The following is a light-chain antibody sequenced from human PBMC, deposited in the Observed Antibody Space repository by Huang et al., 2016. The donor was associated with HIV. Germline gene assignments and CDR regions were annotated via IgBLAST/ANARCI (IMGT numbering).Light chain of an antibody. CDR2: WAS. J-gene: IGKJ2*01. CDR1: QSLLYSSNNQNY. V-gene: IGKV4-1*01. CDR3: QQYYTIPPA. Sequence: DIVMTQSPDSLAVSLGERATINCKSSQSLLYSSNNQNYLGWYQMKPGQPPRLRIYWASNREAGVPDRFSGSGSGTDFTLTIDSLQPEDVAVYYCQQYYTIPPAFGQGTKLEIK.